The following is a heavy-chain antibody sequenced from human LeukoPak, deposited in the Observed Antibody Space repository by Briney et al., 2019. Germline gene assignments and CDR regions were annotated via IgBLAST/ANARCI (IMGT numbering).Heavy chain of an antibody. V-gene: IGHV1-18*01. CDR3: ARGFGSGSFYEPDYYFDY. CDR2: ISAYKGNT. D-gene: IGHD3-10*01. CDR1: GYTFTSYG. J-gene: IGHJ4*02. Sequence: GASVKVSCKASGYTFTSYGISWVRQAPGQGLEWMGWISAYKGNTNYAQQFQGRVTMTTDTSTSTAYMELRSLRSDDTAVYYCARGFGSGSFYEPDYYFDYWGQGTLVTVSS.